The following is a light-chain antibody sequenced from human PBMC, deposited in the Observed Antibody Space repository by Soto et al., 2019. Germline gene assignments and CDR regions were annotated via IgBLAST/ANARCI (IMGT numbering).Light chain of an antibody. CDR3: QQASSFPLT. J-gene: IGKJ4*01. CDR2: TSS. CDR1: QDIDNK. Sequence: DIQMTQSPSSVSASVGDRVTITCRASQDIDNKLAWYQQRPGQAPKLLIYTSSSLGSGVPSRFSGGGSGTDFTLTIKSLQPEDFATYYWQQASSFPLTFGGGTKLEIK. V-gene: IGKV1-12*01.